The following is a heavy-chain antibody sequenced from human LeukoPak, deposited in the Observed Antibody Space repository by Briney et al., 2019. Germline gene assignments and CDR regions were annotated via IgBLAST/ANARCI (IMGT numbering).Heavy chain of an antibody. J-gene: IGHJ4*02. Sequence: GESLQISCKGSGYSFTNYWIGWVRQMPGKGLEWMGIMYPGDSETRHSPSFQGQVTISADKSINTAYLQWSSLKASDTAMYYCARRASSSFDYWGQGTLVIVSS. CDR3: ARRASSSFDY. CDR2: MYPGDSET. D-gene: IGHD6-13*01. V-gene: IGHV5-51*01. CDR1: GYSFTNYW.